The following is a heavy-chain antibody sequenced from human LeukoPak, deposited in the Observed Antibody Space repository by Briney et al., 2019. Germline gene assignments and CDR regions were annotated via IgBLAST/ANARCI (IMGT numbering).Heavy chain of an antibody. D-gene: IGHD6-13*01. CDR2: IYYSGST. Sequence: SETLSLTCTVSGGSISSSSYYWGWIRQPPGKGLEWIGSIYYSGSTYYNPSLKSRVTISVDTSKNQFSLKLSSVTAADTAVYYCARASGYSSSWYYFDYWGQGTLVIVSS. J-gene: IGHJ4*02. CDR1: GGSISSSSYY. V-gene: IGHV4-39*07. CDR3: ARASGYSSSWYYFDY.